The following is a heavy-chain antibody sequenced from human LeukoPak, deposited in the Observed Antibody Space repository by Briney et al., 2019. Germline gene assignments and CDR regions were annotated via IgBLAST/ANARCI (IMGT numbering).Heavy chain of an antibody. D-gene: IGHD4-17*01. CDR1: GFTFSTYS. CDR3: AREGVQTTVDAFDI. J-gene: IGHJ3*02. CDR2: ISTSSSTI. V-gene: IGHV3-48*01. Sequence: TGGSLRLSCAASGFTFSTYSMNWVRQAPGKGLEWVSYISTSSSTIYYADSVKGRFIISRDNSKNTIYLQLNSLRPEDTAMYYCAREGVQTTVDAFDIWGLGTMVIVSS.